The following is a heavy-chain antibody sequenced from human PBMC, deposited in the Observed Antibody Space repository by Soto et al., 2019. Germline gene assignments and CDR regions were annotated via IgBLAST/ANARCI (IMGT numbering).Heavy chain of an antibody. J-gene: IGHJ6*02. CDR2: INPNSGGT. CDR1: GYTFTGYY. V-gene: IGHV1-2*04. D-gene: IGHD3-10*01. CDR3: ATVLSLRITMVRGADGRLSCYYGMDV. Sequence: ASVKVSCKASGYTFTGYYMHWVRQAPGQGLEWMGWINPNSGGTNYAQKFQGWVTMTRDTSISTAYMELSRLRSDDTAVYYCATVLSLRITMVRGADGRLSCYYGMDVWGQGTTVTVSS.